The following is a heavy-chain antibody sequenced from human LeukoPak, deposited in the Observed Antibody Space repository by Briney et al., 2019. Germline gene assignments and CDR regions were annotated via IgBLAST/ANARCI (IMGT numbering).Heavy chain of an antibody. V-gene: IGHV3-30*18. J-gene: IGHJ4*02. CDR3: AKPHLVIRYSDWADY. CDR2: ISYDGSNK. D-gene: IGHD3-9*01. Sequence: GGSLRLSCAASGFTFSSYGMHWVRQAPGKGLEWVAVISYDGSNKYYADSVKGRFTISRDNSKNTLYLQMNSLRAEDTAVYYCAKPHLVIRYSDWADYWGQGTLVTVSS. CDR1: GFTFSSYG.